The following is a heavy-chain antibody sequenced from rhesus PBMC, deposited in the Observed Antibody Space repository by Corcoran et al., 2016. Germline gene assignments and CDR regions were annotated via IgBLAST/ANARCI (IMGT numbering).Heavy chain of an antibody. J-gene: IGHJ4*01. CDR3: ATMGQLAL. D-gene: IGHD6-25*01. CDR2: VDPEDGEA. Sequence: EVQLVQSGAEVKKPGASVKISCKASGYTFTDYYLHWVRQAPGKGLEWMGRVDPEDGEAIHAQKFQDRFTITAETSTDTAYMELSSLRSEDTAVYDCATMGQLALWGQGVLVTVSS. CDR1: GYTFTDYY. V-gene: IGHV1-111*02.